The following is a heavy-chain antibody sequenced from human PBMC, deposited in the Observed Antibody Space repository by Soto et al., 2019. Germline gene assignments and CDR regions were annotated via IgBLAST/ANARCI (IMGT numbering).Heavy chain of an antibody. CDR3: AREQTRPTAVTTNIPNAFAI. Sequence: QVQLQESGPGLVKPSETLSLTCTVSGGSISSYYWSWIRQPPGKGLEWIGYIYYSGSTNYNPSLKSRVTISVDTSKNQFALKLSSVTASDTAVYFCAREQTRPTAVTTNIPNAFAIGGQGTMVTVSS. CDR2: IYYSGST. J-gene: IGHJ3*02. V-gene: IGHV4-59*01. CDR1: GGSISSYY. D-gene: IGHD4-17*01.